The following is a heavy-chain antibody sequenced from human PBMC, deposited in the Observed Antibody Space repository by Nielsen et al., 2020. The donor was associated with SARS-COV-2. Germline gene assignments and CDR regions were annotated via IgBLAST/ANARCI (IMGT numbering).Heavy chain of an antibody. CDR2: VSYDGRNQ. CDR3: AKDLADSWSDDYSAYYNMDV. D-gene: IGHD3-3*01. Sequence: GESLKISCAASGFIFTSHAMHWVCQDPGKGLEWVAAVSYDGRNQYNADSVRGRFTISRDNSKNTLYLQMNSLRGEDTAVYYCAKDLADSWSDDYSAYYNMDVWGKGTTVTVSS. V-gene: IGHV3-30*18. CDR1: GFIFTSHA. J-gene: IGHJ6*03.